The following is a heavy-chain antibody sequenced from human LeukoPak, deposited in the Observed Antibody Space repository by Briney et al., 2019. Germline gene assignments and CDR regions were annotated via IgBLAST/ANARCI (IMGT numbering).Heavy chain of an antibody. CDR2: IIGSGDST. J-gene: IGHJ5*02. V-gene: IGHV3-23*01. Sequence: GESLRLSCAASGFTFSTYAMSWVRQAPGKVLEWVSSIIGSGDSTYYADSVKGRFTISRDNSKNTVYLQMNSLGADDTAVYYCTKREKYSYGHPWGQGTLVTVSS. CDR1: GFTFSTYA. D-gene: IGHD5-18*01. CDR3: TKREKYSYGHP.